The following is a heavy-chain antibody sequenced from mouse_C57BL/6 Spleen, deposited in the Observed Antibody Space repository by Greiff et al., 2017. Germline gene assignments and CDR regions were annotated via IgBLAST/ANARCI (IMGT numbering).Heavy chain of an antibody. CDR3: ARCGYDPPYAMDY. J-gene: IGHJ4*01. Sequence: QVQLQQPGAELVMPGASVKLSCKASGYTFTSYWMHWVKQRPGQGLEWIGEIDPSDSYTNYNQKFKGKSTLTVDKSSSTAYMQLSSLTSEDSAVYYCARCGYDPPYAMDYWGQGTSVTVSS. CDR2: IDPSDSYT. V-gene: IGHV1-69*01. CDR1: GYTFTSYW. D-gene: IGHD2-2*01.